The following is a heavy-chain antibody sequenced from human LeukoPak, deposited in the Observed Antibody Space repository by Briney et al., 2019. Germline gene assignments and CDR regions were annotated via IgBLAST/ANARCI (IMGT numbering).Heavy chain of an antibody. J-gene: IGHJ4*02. D-gene: IGHD4-17*01. Sequence: GGSLRLSCAASGFTVSSNYMSWVRQAPGKGLEWVSVIYSGGSTYYADSVKGRFTISRDNSKNTLYLQMNSLRAEDTAVYYCVRGDYGDYTLFDYWGQGTLVAVSS. CDR2: IYSGGST. V-gene: IGHV3-53*01. CDR3: VRGDYGDYTLFDY. CDR1: GFTVSSNY.